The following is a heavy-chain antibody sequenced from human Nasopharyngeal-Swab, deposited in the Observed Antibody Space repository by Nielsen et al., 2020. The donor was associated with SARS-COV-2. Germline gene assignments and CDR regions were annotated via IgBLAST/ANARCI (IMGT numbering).Heavy chain of an antibody. D-gene: IGHD1-26*01. J-gene: IGHJ4*02. V-gene: IGHV3-23*01. Sequence: GGSLRLSCSASGFIFNNYAMNWVRQAPGKGLEWVSGISGSGGSTFYADSVKGRFTLSRDSSKSTLYLQMSSLRAEDTAVYYCAKGSYYPSYYFDYWGQGALVSVSS. CDR3: AKGSYYPSYYFDY. CDR1: GFIFNNYA. CDR2: ISGSGGST.